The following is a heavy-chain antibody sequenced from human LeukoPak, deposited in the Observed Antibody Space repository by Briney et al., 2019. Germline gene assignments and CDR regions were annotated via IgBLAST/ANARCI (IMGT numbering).Heavy chain of an antibody. J-gene: IGHJ6*03. CDR1: GGTFTSYA. V-gene: IGHV1-69*05. CDR2: IIPIFGTA. Sequence: SVKVSCKASGGTFTSYAISWVRQAPGQGLEWMGGIIPIFGTANYAQKFQGRVTITTDESTSTAHMELSSLRSEDTAVYYCARDRLMVRGVMNMDVWGKGTTVTVSS. D-gene: IGHD3-10*01. CDR3: ARDRLMVRGVMNMDV.